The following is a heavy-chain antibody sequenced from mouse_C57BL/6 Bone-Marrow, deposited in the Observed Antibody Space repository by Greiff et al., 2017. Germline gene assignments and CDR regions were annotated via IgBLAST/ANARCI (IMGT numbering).Heavy chain of an antibody. CDR2: IWSGGST. CDR1: GFSLTSYG. J-gene: IGHJ4*01. Sequence: VQLQQSGPGLVQPSQSLSITCTVSGFSLTSYGVHWVRQSPGKGLEWLGVIWSGGSTYYNASFISILSISKDNSKSQVFYKMNSLRADDTTINYCARKEDWYAMGYWGQGTSVTVSS. D-gene: IGHD4-1*01. V-gene: IGHV2-2*01. CDR3: ARKEDWYAMGY.